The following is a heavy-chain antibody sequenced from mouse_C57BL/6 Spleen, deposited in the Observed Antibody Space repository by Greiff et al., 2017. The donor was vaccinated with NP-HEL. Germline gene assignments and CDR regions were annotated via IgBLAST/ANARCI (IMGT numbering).Heavy chain of an antibody. V-gene: IGHV5-6*02. CDR3: AIYSNYFDY. CDR2: ISSGGSYT. CDR1: GFTFSSYG. D-gene: IGHD2-5*01. Sequence: DVKLQESGGDLVKPGGSLKLSCAASGFTFSSYGMSWVRQTPDKRLEWVATISSGGSYTYYPDSVKGRFTISRDNAKNTLYLQMSSLKSEDTAMYYCAIYSNYFDYWGQGTTLTVSS. J-gene: IGHJ2*01.